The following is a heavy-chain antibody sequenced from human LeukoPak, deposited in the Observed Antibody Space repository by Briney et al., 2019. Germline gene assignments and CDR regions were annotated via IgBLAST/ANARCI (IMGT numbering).Heavy chain of an antibody. CDR1: GFTFSSYW. CDR2: IKQDGSEK. J-gene: IGHJ5*02. V-gene: IGHV3-7*03. Sequence: GGSLRLSCAAPGFTFSSYWMSWVRQAPGKGLEWVANIKQDGSEKYYVDSVKGRFTISRDNAKNSLYLQMNSLRAEDTAVYYCARDPIFDPWGQGTLVTVSS. CDR3: ARDPIFDP.